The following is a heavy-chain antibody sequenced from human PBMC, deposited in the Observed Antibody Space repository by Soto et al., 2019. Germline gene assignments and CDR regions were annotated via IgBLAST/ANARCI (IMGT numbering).Heavy chain of an antibody. CDR2: IYYSGST. D-gene: IGHD3-22*01. J-gene: IGHJ5*02. V-gene: IGHV4-59*01. Sequence: KQSQTLSLTCTVSGGSISSYYWSWIRQPPGKGLEWIGYIYYSGSTNYNPSLKSRVTISVDTSKNQFSLKLSSVTAADTAVYYCARDVYYYDSSGRKNWFDPWGQGTLVTVSS. CDR1: GGSISSYY. CDR3: ARDVYYYDSSGRKNWFDP.